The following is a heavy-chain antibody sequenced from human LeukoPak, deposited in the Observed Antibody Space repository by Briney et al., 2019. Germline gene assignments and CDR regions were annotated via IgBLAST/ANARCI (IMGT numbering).Heavy chain of an antibody. V-gene: IGHV1-46*01. D-gene: IGHD6-6*01. CDR3: ARAYSTSSPFDY. CDR1: GDVFTSDY. J-gene: IGHJ4*02. Sequence: ASLKVSCKASGDVFTSDYIHWMRQAPGHGLEWMGVINPSGGSTSYAQKFQGRVTMTRDTSTSTVYLELSSLRSEDTAVYYCARAYSTSSPFDYWGQGTLVTVSS. CDR2: INPSGGST.